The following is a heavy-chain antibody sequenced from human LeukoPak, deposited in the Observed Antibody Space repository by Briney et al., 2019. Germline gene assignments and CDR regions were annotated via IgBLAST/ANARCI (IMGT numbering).Heavy chain of an antibody. Sequence: SETLSLTCSVSGGSISSYYWSWIRQPPGKGLECIGYIHYSGSTNYNPSLKSRVTISVDTSKNQFSLYLSSVTAADTAVYYCAREIVDGYKNYHFDYWGQGTLVTVSS. D-gene: IGHD5-24*01. V-gene: IGHV4-59*12. CDR1: GGSISSYY. J-gene: IGHJ4*02. CDR3: AREIVDGYKNYHFDY. CDR2: IHYSGST.